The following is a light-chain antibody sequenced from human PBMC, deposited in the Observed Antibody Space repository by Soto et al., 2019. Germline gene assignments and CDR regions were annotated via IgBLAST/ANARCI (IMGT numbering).Light chain of an antibody. CDR2: RNN. CDR1: SSNIGSNY. Sequence: QSVLTQPRSASGTPGQRVTISCSGSSSNIGSNYVYWYQQLPGTAPKLLIYRNNQRPSGVPDRFSGSKSGTSASLAISGLRSEDEADYYCAAWDDSLSALYVFGTGTKVTVL. J-gene: IGLJ1*01. CDR3: AAWDDSLSALYV. V-gene: IGLV1-47*01.